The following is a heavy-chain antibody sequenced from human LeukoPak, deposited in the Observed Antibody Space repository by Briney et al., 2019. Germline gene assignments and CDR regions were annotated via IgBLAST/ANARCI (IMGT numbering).Heavy chain of an antibody. Sequence: GGSLRLSCAASGFTFTTFSDYHLHWVRQAPGKGLEWISYISGSSSTIYYADSLKGRFTISRDNAKNSLYLQMNSLRAEDTAVYYCADLLGSWGQGTLVTVSS. CDR3: ADLLGS. CDR2: ISGSSSTI. J-gene: IGHJ5*02. V-gene: IGHV3-48*01. CDR1: GFTFTTFSDYH.